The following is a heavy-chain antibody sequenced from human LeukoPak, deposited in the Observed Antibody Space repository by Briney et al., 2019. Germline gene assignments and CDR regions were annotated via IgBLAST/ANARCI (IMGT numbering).Heavy chain of an antibody. Sequence: GASVKVSCKASGYTFTGYYMHWVRQAPGQGLEWMGWINPNSGGTNYAQKFQGRVTMTRDTSISTAYMELSRLRSDDTAVYYCAPIEDEAHWNPGAVHAFDIWGQGTMVTVSS. V-gene: IGHV1-2*02. CDR1: GYTFTGYY. CDR2: INPNSGGT. D-gene: IGHD1-1*01. CDR3: APIEDEAHWNPGAVHAFDI. J-gene: IGHJ3*02.